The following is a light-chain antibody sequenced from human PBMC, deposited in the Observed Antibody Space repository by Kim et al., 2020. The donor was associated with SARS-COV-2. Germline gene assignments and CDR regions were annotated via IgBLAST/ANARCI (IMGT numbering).Light chain of an antibody. J-gene: IGKJ1*01. CDR2: DAS. CDR1: QSVDSH. Sequence: SPGERATLSCRASQSVDSHLAWYQQKPGQAPRLLIYDASTRATGIPARFSGSGSGTEFTLTISSLQSEDFAVYYCQHYNNWPPWTFGQGTKVDIK. V-gene: IGKV3-15*01. CDR3: QHYNNWPPWT.